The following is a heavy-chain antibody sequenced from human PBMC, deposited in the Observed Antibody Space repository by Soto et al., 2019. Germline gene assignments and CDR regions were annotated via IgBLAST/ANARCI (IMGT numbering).Heavy chain of an antibody. CDR1: GYTFTGYY. V-gene: IGHV1-2*04. J-gene: IGHJ6*02. CDR3: ARETLWISNGMDV. D-gene: IGHD3-10*01. CDR2: INPNSGGT. Sequence: QVQLVQSGAEVKKPGASVKVSCKASGYTFTGYYMHWVRQAPGQGLEWMGWINPNSGGTNYAQKFQGWVTRTRDTALSTAYMELSRLRSDDTAVYYCARETLWISNGMDVWGQGTTVTVSS.